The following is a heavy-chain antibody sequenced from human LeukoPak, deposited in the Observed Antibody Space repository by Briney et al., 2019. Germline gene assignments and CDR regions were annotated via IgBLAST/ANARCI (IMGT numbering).Heavy chain of an antibody. Sequence: GGSLRLSCAASGFTFSSYAMNWVRQAPGKGLEWVSSISDTDDSTYDAGSVKGWFSISRDNSKNTLYPQMNSLRAEDTAVYYCANHLACGSTSCPPFDYWGQGTLVTVSS. CDR1: GFTFSSYA. CDR3: ANHLACGSTSCPPFDY. CDR2: ISDTDDST. D-gene: IGHD2-2*01. V-gene: IGHV3-23*01. J-gene: IGHJ4*02.